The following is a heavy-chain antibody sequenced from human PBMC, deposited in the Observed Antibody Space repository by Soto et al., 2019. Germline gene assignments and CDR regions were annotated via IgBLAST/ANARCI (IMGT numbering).Heavy chain of an antibody. J-gene: IGHJ4*02. V-gene: IGHV3-21*01. D-gene: IGHD2-8*01. CDR1: GFTFSSYS. Sequence: VGSLRLSCAASGFTFSSYSMNWVRQAPGKGLEWVSSISSSSSYIYYADSVKGRFTISRDNAKNSLYLQMNSLRAEDTAVYYCARYFTGPYFDYWGQGTLVTVSS. CDR3: ARYFTGPYFDY. CDR2: ISSSSSYI.